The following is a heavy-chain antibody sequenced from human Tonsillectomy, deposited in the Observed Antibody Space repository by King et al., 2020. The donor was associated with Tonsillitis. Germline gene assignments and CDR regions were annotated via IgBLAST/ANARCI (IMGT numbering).Heavy chain of an antibody. D-gene: IGHD3-10*01. V-gene: IGHV3-11*01. Sequence: VQLVESGGGLVKPGESLRLSCAASGFTFSDHYMSWIRQSPGKGLEWGSYISYSGDTLYYAESVKGRFTISRDNAKNSLFLQMNSLRAEDTAVYYCARDRWFGGVWGQGTTVTVSS. CDR1: GFTFSDHY. CDR3: ARDRWFGGV. CDR2: ISYSGDTL. J-gene: IGHJ6*02.